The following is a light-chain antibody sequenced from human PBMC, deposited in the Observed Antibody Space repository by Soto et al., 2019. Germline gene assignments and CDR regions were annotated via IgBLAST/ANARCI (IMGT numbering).Light chain of an antibody. CDR3: QQYGSSIPLT. CDR1: QSVSSSY. CDR2: GAS. Sequence: EIVLTQSPGTLSLSPGERATLSCRASQSVSSSYLAWYQQKPGQAPRLLIYGASSRATGIPDRFSGSGSGTDFTLTISRLEPEAFAVYYCQQYGSSIPLTFGGGTKVEIK. V-gene: IGKV3-20*01. J-gene: IGKJ4*01.